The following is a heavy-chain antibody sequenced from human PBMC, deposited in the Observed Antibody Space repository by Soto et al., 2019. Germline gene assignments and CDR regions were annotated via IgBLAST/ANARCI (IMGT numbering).Heavy chain of an antibody. CDR1: GYTFTDHY. CDR3: ASDLQGNMAPAV. CDR2: IDPNDGEA. J-gene: IGHJ4*02. D-gene: IGHD3-10*01. V-gene: IGHV1-69-2*01. Sequence: ASVKVSCKISGYTFTDHYIHWLRKAPGKGPEWMGFIDPNDGEAVYADRLQDRVTLTADTSLDTVFMEVSSLRSEDTAVYYCASDLQGNMAPAVWGQGTQVTVSS.